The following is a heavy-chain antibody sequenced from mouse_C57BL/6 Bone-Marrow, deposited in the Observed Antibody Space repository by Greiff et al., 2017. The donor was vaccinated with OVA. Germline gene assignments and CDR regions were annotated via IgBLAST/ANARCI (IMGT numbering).Heavy chain of an antibody. CDR3: ARADSWFAY. V-gene: IGHV1-81*01. CDR1: GYTFTSYG. Sequence: LEESGAELARPGASVKLSCKASGYTFTSYGISWVKQRTGPGLEWIGEIYPRSGNTYYNEKFKGKATLTADKSSSTAYMELRSLTSEDSAVYFCARADSWFAYWGQGTLVTVSA. J-gene: IGHJ3*01. CDR2: IYPRSGNT.